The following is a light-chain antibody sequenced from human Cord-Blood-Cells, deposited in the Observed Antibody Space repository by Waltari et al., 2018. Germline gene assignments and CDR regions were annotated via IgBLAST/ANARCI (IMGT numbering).Light chain of an antibody. CDR1: QSISSW. CDR2: KAS. V-gene: IGKV1-5*03. CDR3: QQYNSYS. J-gene: IGKJ2*01. Sequence: DIQMTQSPSTLSASVGDRVTITCRASQSISSWLAWYQQKPGKAPKLLIYKASSLESGVPSRFSGSGSETEFTLTSSSLQPDDFATYYCQQYNSYSFGQGTKLEIK.